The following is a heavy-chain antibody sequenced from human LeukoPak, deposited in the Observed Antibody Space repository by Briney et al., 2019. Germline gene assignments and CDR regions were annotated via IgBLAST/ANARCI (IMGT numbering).Heavy chain of an antibody. Sequence: GGSLRLSCAASGFTFSSYWMHWVRQAPGKGLVWVSRINSDGSSTSYADSVKGRFTISRDNAKNTLYLQMNSLRAEDTAVYYCARSPAEWEQLYYFDYWGQGTLVTVSS. CDR1: GFTFSSYW. J-gene: IGHJ4*02. V-gene: IGHV3-74*01. CDR2: INSDGSST. D-gene: IGHD1-26*01. CDR3: ARSPAEWEQLYYFDY.